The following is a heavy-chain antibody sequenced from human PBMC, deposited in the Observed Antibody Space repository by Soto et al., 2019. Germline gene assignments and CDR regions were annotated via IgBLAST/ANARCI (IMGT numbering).Heavy chain of an antibody. CDR3: AKACYGDPYYYYGLDD. CDR2: LSGSGAST. Sequence: EVQLLESGGGLVQPGGSLRLSCAASGFTFSLYGMSWVRQAPGKGLEWVSSLSGSGASTYYADSVKGRFTVSRDNSKNTLYLQMNSLRADDTALYYCAKACYGDPYYYYGLDDWGHGTTVTVSS. CDR1: GFTFSLYG. J-gene: IGHJ6*02. V-gene: IGHV3-23*01. D-gene: IGHD4-17*01.